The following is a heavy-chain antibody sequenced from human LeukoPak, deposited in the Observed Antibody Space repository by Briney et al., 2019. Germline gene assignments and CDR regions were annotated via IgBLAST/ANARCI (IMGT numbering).Heavy chain of an antibody. CDR1: GFTFSSYA. CDR3: AKVSSSWYYFDY. CDR2: ISGSGGST. D-gene: IGHD6-13*01. Sequence: GGSLRLSCAASGFTFSSYAMSWARQAPGKGLEWVSAISGSGGSTYYADSVKGRFTISRDNSKNTLYLQMNSLRAEDTAVYYCAKVSSSWYYFDYWGQGTLVTVSS. V-gene: IGHV3-23*01. J-gene: IGHJ4*02.